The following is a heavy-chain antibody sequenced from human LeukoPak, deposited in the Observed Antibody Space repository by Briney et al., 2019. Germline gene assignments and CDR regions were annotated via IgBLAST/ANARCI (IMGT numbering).Heavy chain of an antibody. CDR3: ARGNSPYDYYMDV. CDR2: INHSGST. Sequence: SETLSLTCAVYGGSFSGYYWSWIRQPPGKGLEWIGEINHSGSTNYNPSLKSRVTISVDTSKNQFSLKLSSVTAADTAVYYCARGNSPYDYYMDVWGKGNTVTVSS. J-gene: IGHJ6*03. CDR1: GGSFSGYY. D-gene: IGHD4-23*01. V-gene: IGHV4-34*01.